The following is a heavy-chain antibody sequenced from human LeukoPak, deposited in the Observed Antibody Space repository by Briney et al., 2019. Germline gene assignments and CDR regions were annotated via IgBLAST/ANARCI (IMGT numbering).Heavy chain of an antibody. V-gene: IGHV1-2*06. D-gene: IGHD6-19*01. CDR3: ARQYSSGWNFDY. CDR1: GYTFTGYY. CDR2: INPNSGGT. J-gene: IGHJ4*02. Sequence: GASVKVPCKASGYTFTGYYMHWVRQAPGQGLEWMGRINPNSGGTNYAQKFQGRVTMTRDTSISTAYMELSRLRSDYTAVYYWARQYSSGWNFDYWGQGTLVTVSS.